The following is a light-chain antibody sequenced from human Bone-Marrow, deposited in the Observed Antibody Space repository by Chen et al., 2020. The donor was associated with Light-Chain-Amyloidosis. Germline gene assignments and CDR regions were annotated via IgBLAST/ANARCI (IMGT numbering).Light chain of an antibody. V-gene: IGLV2-23*02. CDR3: CSYEITVNFLWV. CDR2: EVN. J-gene: IGLJ3*02. CDR1: SSDIGSYDL. Sequence: QSALTQPASVSGSPGQSITISCTGTSSDIGSYDLISWYQRHPGKAPKLIIYEVNQRPSGVSYRFSGSKSGNAASLTISGLQAEDEADYFCCSYEITVNFLWVFGGGTKLTVL.